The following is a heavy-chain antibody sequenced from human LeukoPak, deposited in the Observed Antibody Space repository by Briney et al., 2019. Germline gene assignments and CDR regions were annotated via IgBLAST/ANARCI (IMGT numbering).Heavy chain of an antibody. J-gene: IGHJ4*02. V-gene: IGHV3-23*01. CDR3: AKSTTVTDLGDY. D-gene: IGHD4-17*01. CDR2: ISGSGGRT. CDR1: GFTFSSYA. Sequence: GGSLRLSCAASGFTFSSYAMSWVRQAPGKGLEWVSAISGSGGRTYYADSVKGRFTISRDNSKNTLYLQMNSLRAEDTAVYYCAKSTTVTDLGDYWGQGTLVTVSS.